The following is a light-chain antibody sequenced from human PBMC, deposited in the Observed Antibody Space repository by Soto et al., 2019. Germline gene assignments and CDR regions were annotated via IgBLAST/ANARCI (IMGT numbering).Light chain of an antibody. CDR1: QSVGSN. V-gene: IGKV3-15*01. CDR3: QQYTNWPYT. J-gene: IGKJ2*01. CDR2: GAS. Sequence: EIVMTQSPATLSVSPGERASLSCRASQSVGSNLAWYQQTAVQAPRLLIYGASTRATGIPARFSGSGSGTECTITISSLQSEDFAVYSCQQYTNWPYTFGKGTKLEIK.